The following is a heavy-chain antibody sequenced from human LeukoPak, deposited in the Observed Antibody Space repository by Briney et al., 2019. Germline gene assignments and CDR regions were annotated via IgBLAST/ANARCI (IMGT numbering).Heavy chain of an antibody. J-gene: IGHJ5*02. CDR2: ISGSGGST. D-gene: IGHD3-3*01. V-gene: IGHV3-23*01. Sequence: GGSLGLSCAASGFTFSSYAMSWVRQAPGKGLEWVSAISGSGGSTYYADSVKGRFTISRDNSKNTLYLQMNSLRAEDTAVYYCAKARQDLYYDFWSGPEDNWFDPWGQGTLVTVSS. CDR1: GFTFSSYA. CDR3: AKARQDLYYDFWSGPEDNWFDP.